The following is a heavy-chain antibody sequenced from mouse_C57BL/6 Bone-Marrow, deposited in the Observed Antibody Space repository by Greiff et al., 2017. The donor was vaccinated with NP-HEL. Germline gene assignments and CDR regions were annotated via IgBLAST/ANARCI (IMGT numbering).Heavy chain of an antibody. CDR1: GYTFTSYW. V-gene: IGHV1-69*01. CDR2: IDPSDSYT. Sequence: QVQLKQPGAELVMPGASVKLSCKASGYTFTSYWMHWVKQRPGQGLEWIGEIDPSDSYTNYNQKFKGKSTLTVDKSSSPAYMQLSSLTAEDSAVYYGARSYPRGSSPHYAMDDWGQGTSVTVSS. D-gene: IGHD1-1*01. J-gene: IGHJ4*01. CDR3: ARSYPRGSSPHYAMDD.